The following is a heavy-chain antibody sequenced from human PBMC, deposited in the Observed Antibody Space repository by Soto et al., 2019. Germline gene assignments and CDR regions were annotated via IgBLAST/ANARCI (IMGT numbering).Heavy chain of an antibody. D-gene: IGHD1-26*01. CDR2: IYYSGST. J-gene: IGHJ4*02. CDR3: AREDIKGKGVVGAH. V-gene: IGHV4-39*02. CDR1: GGSISSSSYY. Sequence: QLQLQESGPGLVKPSETLSLTCTVSGGSISSSSYYWGWIRQPPGKGLEWIGSIYYSGSTYYNPSLKSRVTISVDTSKSQFALKLSSVTAADTAVYYCAREDIKGKGVVGAHWGRGSLVTVSS.